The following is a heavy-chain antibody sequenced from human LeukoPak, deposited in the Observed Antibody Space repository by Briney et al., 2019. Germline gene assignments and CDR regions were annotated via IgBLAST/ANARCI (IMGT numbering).Heavy chain of an antibody. Sequence: SETLSLTCTVSGGSISSSSYYWGWIRQPPGKGLEWIGSIYYSGSTYYNPSLKSRVTISVDTSKNQFSLKLSSVTAADTAVYYCARATQSVAFDIWGQGTMVTVSS. CDR1: GGSISSSSYY. D-gene: IGHD5-12*01. CDR3: ARATQSVAFDI. V-gene: IGHV4-39*07. CDR2: IYYSGST. J-gene: IGHJ3*02.